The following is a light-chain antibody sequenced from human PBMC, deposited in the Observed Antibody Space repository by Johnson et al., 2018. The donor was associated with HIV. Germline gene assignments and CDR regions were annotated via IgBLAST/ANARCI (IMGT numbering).Light chain of an antibody. V-gene: IGLV1-51*01. CDR1: SSNIASNY. CDR2: DNY. J-gene: IGLJ1*01. Sequence: QFVLTQPTSVSAAPGQKVTISCSGSSSNIASNYVSWYQQIPGTAPKLLIYDNYKRPSGIPDRFSGSKSGTSATLDITGLQTGDEADYYCGTWDSSLSFYVFATGTKVTVL. CDR3: GTWDSSLSFYV.